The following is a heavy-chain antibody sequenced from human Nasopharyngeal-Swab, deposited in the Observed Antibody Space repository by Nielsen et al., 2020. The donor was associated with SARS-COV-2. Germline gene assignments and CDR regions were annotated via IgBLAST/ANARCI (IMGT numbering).Heavy chain of an antibody. J-gene: IGHJ4*02. CDR2: ISSSGSTI. D-gene: IGHD3-22*01. CDR3: AREPGYDSSGYALGY. V-gene: IGHV3-11*04. CDR1: GFTFSDYY. Sequence: GESLKISCAASGFTFSDYYMSWIRQAPGKGLEWVSYISSSGSTIYYADSVKGRFTISRDNAKNSLYLQMKSLRAEDTAVYYCAREPGYDSSGYALGYWGQGTLVTVSS.